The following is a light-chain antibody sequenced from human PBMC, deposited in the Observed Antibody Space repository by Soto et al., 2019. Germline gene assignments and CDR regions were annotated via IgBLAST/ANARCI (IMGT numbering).Light chain of an antibody. CDR2: EDN. J-gene: IGLJ2*01. CDR3: QSYDTSSVV. CDR1: SGSIARNY. V-gene: IGLV6-57*04. Sequence: NFMLTQPHSVSESPGKTVTISCTRSSGSIARNYVQWYQQRPGSVPTTVIYEDNQRPSGVPDRFSGSIDSSSNSASLTISGLETWDEADYYWQSYDTSSVVFGGGTKVTVL.